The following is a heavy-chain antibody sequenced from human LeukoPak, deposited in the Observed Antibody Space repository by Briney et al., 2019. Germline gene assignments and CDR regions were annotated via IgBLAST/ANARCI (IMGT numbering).Heavy chain of an antibody. Sequence: PSETLSLTCTVSGGSISSSSYYWGWIRQPPGKGLEWIGSIYYSGSTYYNPSLKSRVTISVDTSKNQFSLKLSSVTAADTAVYYCARIEYSSIRRPIRWYFDLWGRGTLVTVSS. J-gene: IGHJ2*01. V-gene: IGHV4-39*01. D-gene: IGHD6-6*01. CDR2: IYYSGST. CDR1: GGSISSSSYY. CDR3: ARIEYSSIRRPIRWYFDL.